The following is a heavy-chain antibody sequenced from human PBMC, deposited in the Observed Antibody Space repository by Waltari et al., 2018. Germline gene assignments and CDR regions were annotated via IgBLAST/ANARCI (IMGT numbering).Heavy chain of an antibody. D-gene: IGHD1-26*01. CDR1: GFTFTSYY. J-gene: IGHJ4*02. CDR3: ARGSHYSNDY. V-gene: IGHV3-74*01. CDR2: ISSDGTVT. Sequence: EVQLVESGGGLVQPGGSLRLSCAASGFTFTSYYMHWVRQPPGKGLVCVSRISSDGTVTSYADSLKGRFTISRDNAKNTLFLQMNSLRAEDTGVYYCARGSHYSNDYWGQGTLVTVSS.